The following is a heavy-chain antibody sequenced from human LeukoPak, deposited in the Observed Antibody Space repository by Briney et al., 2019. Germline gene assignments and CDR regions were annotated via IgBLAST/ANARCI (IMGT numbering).Heavy chain of an antibody. CDR1: GFTLSSYE. CDR2: ISTSGSTI. Sequence: GGSLRLSCAASGFTLSSYEMNWVRQAPGKGLEWVSYISTSGSTIYYADSVKGRFTISRDNAKNSLYLQMNSLRAEDTAVYYCAREEEGNHFDYWGQGTLVTVSS. J-gene: IGHJ4*02. V-gene: IGHV3-48*03. CDR3: AREEEGNHFDY.